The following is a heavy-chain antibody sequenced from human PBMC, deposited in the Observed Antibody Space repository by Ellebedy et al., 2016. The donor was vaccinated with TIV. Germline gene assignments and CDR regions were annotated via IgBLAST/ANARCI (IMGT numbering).Heavy chain of an antibody. D-gene: IGHD2-2*02. Sequence: GESLKISCEASGFTFSSYGMHWVRQAPGTGLDWVAYIRYDESNRYYSDSVKGRFTISIDNSKNTLYLQMNSLRGEDTAVYYCVKGRSAIAEYWGQGTLVTVSS. CDR1: GFTFSSYG. CDR2: IRYDESNR. V-gene: IGHV3-30*02. CDR3: VKGRSAIAEY. J-gene: IGHJ4*02.